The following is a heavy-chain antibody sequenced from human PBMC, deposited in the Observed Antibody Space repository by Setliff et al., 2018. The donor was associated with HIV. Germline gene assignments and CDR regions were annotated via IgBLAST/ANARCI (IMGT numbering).Heavy chain of an antibody. V-gene: IGHV4-31*03. Sequence: SATLSLTCTVSGGSISSGGYYWRWIRQRPGKGLEWIGYICHSGSTYYNPSLKSRIKISVDMSKNQFSLRLSSVTAADTAMYYCAREGTLTGFYKGGPDYWGQGTRVTVSS. CDR2: ICHSGST. D-gene: IGHD3-9*01. CDR3: AREGTLTGFYKGGPDY. CDR1: GGSISSGGYY. J-gene: IGHJ4*02.